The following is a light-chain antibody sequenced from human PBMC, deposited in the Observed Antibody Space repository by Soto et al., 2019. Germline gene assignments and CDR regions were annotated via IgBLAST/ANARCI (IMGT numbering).Light chain of an antibody. CDR2: KAS. Sequence: DIQMTQSPSTLSASVGDRVTITCRASQSISSWLAWYQQKPGKAPNLLIYKASNLESGVPSRFSGSESGTEFTLTISSLQPDDFATYYCQQYNSYSLYTFGQGIKLEIK. J-gene: IGKJ2*01. V-gene: IGKV1-5*03. CDR3: QQYNSYSLYT. CDR1: QSISSW.